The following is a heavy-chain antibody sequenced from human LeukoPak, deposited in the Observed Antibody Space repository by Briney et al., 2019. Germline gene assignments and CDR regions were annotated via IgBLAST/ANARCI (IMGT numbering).Heavy chain of an antibody. CDR2: FDPEDGET. V-gene: IGHV1-24*01. CDR1: GYTLTELS. J-gene: IGHJ6*02. Sequence: ASVKVSCKVSGYTLTELSMHWVRQAPGKGLEWMGGFDPEDGETIYAQKFQGRVTMTEDTSTDTAYMELSSLRSEDTAVYYCATAKGIAARRRITHGMDVWGQGTTVTVSS. D-gene: IGHD6-6*01. CDR3: ATAKGIAARRRITHGMDV.